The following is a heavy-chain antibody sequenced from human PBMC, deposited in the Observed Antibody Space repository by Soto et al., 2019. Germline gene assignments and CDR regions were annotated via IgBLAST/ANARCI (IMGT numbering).Heavy chain of an antibody. D-gene: IGHD5-12*01. CDR3: ARDLQMATIRGGDY. Sequence: GGSLRLSCTASGFTFNTYSMNWVRQAPGRGLEWVSSISSSTTHILYADSVKGRFTISRDNGKNSLYLQMNSLRAEDTAVYYCARDLQMATIRGGDYWGQGTQVTVSS. CDR1: GFTFNTYS. V-gene: IGHV3-21*06. CDR2: ISSSTTHI. J-gene: IGHJ4*02.